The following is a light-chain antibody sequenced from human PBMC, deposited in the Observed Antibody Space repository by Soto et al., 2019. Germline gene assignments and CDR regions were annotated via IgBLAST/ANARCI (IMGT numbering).Light chain of an antibody. CDR3: QQGGSFPIT. J-gene: IGKJ5*01. CDR1: QDIGSW. CDR2: GAS. V-gene: IGKV1-12*01. Sequence: DIQMTQSPSSVSASVGDRVTITCRASQDIGSWLAWYQQKPGKAPDLLIYGASSLQIGVPSRFYGSGSGTDFTLTISSLQPEDFATYYCQQGGSFPITFGQGTRLEIK.